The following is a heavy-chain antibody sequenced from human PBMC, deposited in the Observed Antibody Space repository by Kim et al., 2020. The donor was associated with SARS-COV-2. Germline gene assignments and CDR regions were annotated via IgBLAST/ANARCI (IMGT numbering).Heavy chain of an antibody. J-gene: IGHJ4*02. D-gene: IGHD2-15*01. Sequence: AASMKSRFTIARDNSKIALYLEIASLRDEDTAMYYCARDGGLRLAFDCWGQGTLVTVYS. V-gene: IGHV3-33*01. CDR3: ARDGGLRLAFDC.